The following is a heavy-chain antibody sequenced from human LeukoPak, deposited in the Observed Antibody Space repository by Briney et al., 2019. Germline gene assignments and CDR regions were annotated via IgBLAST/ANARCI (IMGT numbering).Heavy chain of an antibody. Sequence: GGCLRLSCVPSGFTSSSYRMGWVRDGPGKGLGWVSSITSSSAYIYYQNPVRGGSTASKDNARNALYLQRNSRRAEDTAQYYCGRTYGSGSYSPYWGQGTLVTVSS. CDR3: GRTYGSGSYSPY. CDR1: GFTSSSYR. V-gene: IGHV3-21*01. CDR2: ITSSSAYI. D-gene: IGHD3-10*01. J-gene: IGHJ4*02.